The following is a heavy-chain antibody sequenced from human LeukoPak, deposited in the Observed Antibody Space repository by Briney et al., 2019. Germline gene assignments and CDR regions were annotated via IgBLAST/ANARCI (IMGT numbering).Heavy chain of an antibody. CDR1: GFTFNNYA. Sequence: GGSLRLSCAASGFTFNNYAMNWVRQAPGKGLEWVSSISGGGESTYYADSAKGRFTVSRDNSQNTLHLQMNSLRAEDTAVYCCARNYADYAGYFFFDYWGQGTLVTVSS. V-gene: IGHV3-23*01. CDR3: ARNYADYAGYFFFDY. CDR2: ISGGGEST. J-gene: IGHJ4*02. D-gene: IGHD4-17*01.